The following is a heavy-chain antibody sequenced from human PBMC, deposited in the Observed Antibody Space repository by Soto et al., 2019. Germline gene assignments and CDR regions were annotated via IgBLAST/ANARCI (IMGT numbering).Heavy chain of an antibody. CDR1: GFTFSSYA. D-gene: IGHD1-26*01. V-gene: IGHV3-23*01. J-gene: IGHJ5*02. CDR3: AKKGVPGAAPGEGNWFDP. CDR2: ISGSGGST. Sequence: GGSLRLSCAASGFTFSSYAMSWVRQAPGKGLEWVSAISGSGGSTYYADSVKGRFTISRDNSKNTLYLQMNSLRAEDTAVYYCAKKGVPGAAPGEGNWFDPWGQGTLVTVSS.